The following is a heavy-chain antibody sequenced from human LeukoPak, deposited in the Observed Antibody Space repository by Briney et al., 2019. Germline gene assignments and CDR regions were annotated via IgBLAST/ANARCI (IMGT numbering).Heavy chain of an antibody. J-gene: IGHJ1*01. Sequence: SETLSLTCTVSGDSVRSSNYYWDWIRQPPGKGLEWVGTVYYTGKTYYSPSLKSRVSTFVDASNSRFSLNLNSVTAADTAVYYCARRRYYDGTGYLDWGQGTLVTVSS. CDR2: VYYTGKT. D-gene: IGHD3-22*01. V-gene: IGHV4-39*01. CDR3: ARRRYYDGTGYLD. CDR1: GDSVRSSNYY.